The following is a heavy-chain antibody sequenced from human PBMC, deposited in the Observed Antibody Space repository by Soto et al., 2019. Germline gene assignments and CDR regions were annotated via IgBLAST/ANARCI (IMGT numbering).Heavy chain of an antibody. CDR1: GGTFSSYA. CDR3: ARDLSYYDSSGYYPFGY. D-gene: IGHD3-22*01. Sequence: QVQLVQSGAEVKKPGSSVKVSCKASGGTFSSYAISWVRQAPGQGLEWMGGIIPIFGTANYAQKFQGRVTITADESTSTAYMELSSLRSEDTAVYYCARDLSYYDSSGYYPFGYWGQGTLVTVSS. V-gene: IGHV1-69*12. J-gene: IGHJ4*02. CDR2: IIPIFGTA.